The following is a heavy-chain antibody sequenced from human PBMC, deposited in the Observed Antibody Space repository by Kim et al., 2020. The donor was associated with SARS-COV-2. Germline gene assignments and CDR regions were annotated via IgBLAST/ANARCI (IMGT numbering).Heavy chain of an antibody. Sequence: SETLSLTCTVSGGSISSGGYYWSWIRQHPGKGLEWIGYIYYSGSTYYNPSLKSRVTISVDTSKNQFSLKLSSVTAADTAVYYCASDVPYGSGSYGPDAFEIWGQGTMVTVSS. CDR3: ASDVPYGSGSYGPDAFEI. J-gene: IGHJ3*02. D-gene: IGHD3-10*01. V-gene: IGHV4-31*03. CDR2: IYYSGST. CDR1: GGSISSGGYY.